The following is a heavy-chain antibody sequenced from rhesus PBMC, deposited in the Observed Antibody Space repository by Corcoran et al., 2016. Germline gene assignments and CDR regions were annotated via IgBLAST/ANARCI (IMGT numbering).Heavy chain of an antibody. Sequence: QVQLQESGPGLVKPSETLSLTCAVSGGSFSSYWWSWLRQPPGKGLAWIGHIFGSMGSTYYNPSLKSRVTISTDTSKNQFSLKLSSVTAADTAVYYCARDDGNYITYWGQGVLVTVSS. V-gene: IGHV4-165*01. J-gene: IGHJ4*01. CDR3: ARDDGNYITY. D-gene: IGHD4-29*01. CDR1: GGSFSSYW. CDR2: IFGSMGST.